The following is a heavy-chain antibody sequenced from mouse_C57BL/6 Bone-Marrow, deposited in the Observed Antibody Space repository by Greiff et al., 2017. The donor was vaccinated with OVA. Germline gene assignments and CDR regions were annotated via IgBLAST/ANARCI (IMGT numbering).Heavy chain of an antibody. J-gene: IGHJ3*01. CDR2: ISNGGGST. Sequence: EVKVEESGGGLVQPGGSLKLSCAASGFTFSDYYMYWVRQTPEQRLEWVAYISNGGGSTYYPDTVKGRFTISRDNAKNTLYLQMSRLKSEDTAMYYCARHEFYPFAYWGQETLVTVSA. V-gene: IGHV5-12*01. CDR1: GFTFSDYY. D-gene: IGHD2-1*01. CDR3: ARHEFYPFAY.